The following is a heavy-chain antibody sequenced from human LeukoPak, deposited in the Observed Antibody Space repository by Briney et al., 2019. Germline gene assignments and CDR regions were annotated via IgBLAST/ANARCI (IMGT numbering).Heavy chain of an antibody. Sequence: GGSLRLSCAASGFTFSNAWMSWVRQAPGKGLEWVARIKSETHGGTTDYAAPVKGRFTVSRDDSENTLYLQMNSLGTEDTAVYYCSTVGLSGYFDSRGYYYFGYWGQGTLVTVSS. CDR1: GFTFSNAW. CDR3: STVGLSGYFDSRGYYYFGY. CDR2: IKSETHGGTT. J-gene: IGHJ4*02. V-gene: IGHV3-15*01. D-gene: IGHD3-22*01.